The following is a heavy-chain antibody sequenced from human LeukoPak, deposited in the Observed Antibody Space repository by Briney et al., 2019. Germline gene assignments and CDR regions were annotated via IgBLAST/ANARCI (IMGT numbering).Heavy chain of an antibody. CDR2: INHSGST. V-gene: IGHV4-34*01. D-gene: IGHD6-13*01. CDR3: WGYTTRGDWFDP. Sequence: SETLSLTCAVYGGSFSDCYWSWIRQPPGRGLEWIGEINHSGSTNYKSSLKSRVTISLDTSKNQFSLRLSSVTAADTAVYYCWGYTTRGDWFDPWGQGTLVTVSS. CDR1: GGSFSDCY. J-gene: IGHJ5*02.